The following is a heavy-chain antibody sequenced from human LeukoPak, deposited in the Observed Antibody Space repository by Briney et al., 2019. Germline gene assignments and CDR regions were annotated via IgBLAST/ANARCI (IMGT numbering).Heavy chain of an antibody. CDR1: GYTFTSYG. Sequence: ASVKVSCKASGYTFTSYGISWVRQAPGQGLEWMGWISAYNGNTNYAQKLQGRVTMTTDTSTSTAYMELRSLRSDDTAVYYCARREVAAEISFGFDYWGQGTLVTVSS. D-gene: IGHD2-15*01. CDR2: ISAYNGNT. CDR3: ARREVAAEISFGFDY. J-gene: IGHJ4*02. V-gene: IGHV1-18*01.